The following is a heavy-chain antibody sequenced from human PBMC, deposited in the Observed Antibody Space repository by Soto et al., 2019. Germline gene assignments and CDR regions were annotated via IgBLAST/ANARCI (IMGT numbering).Heavy chain of an antibody. V-gene: IGHV4-39*01. CDR2: IYYSGST. CDR3: ARLKGGRKIDILTGYLDPGSDY. J-gene: IGHJ4*02. CDR1: GGSISSSSYY. D-gene: IGHD3-9*01. Sequence: PSETLSLTCTVSGGSISSSSYYWGWIRQPPGKGLEWIGSIYYSGSTYYNPSLKSRVTISVDTSKNQFSLKLSSVTAADTAVYYCARLKGGRKIDILTGYLDPGSDYWGQGTLVTVSS.